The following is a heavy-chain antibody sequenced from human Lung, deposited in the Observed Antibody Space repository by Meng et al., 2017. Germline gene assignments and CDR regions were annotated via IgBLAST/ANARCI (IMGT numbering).Heavy chain of an antibody. V-gene: IGHV1-2*06. CDR1: GYTFPDYW. CDR3: ARDEDISAAGKLFGDY. Sequence: VRLVQSGAGVKKRGASVKVSCTASGYTFPDYWLNWVRRAPGQGLEWMGRINPKSGDTHYAQRFQGRVTMTGDTSISTAYMELSGLRSDDTAMYYCARDEDISAAGKLFGDYWGQGTLVTVSS. D-gene: IGHD6-13*01. J-gene: IGHJ4*02. CDR2: INPKSGDT.